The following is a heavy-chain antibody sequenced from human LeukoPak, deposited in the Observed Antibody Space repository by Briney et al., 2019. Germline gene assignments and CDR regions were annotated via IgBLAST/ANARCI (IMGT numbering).Heavy chain of an antibody. CDR3: ARQISDYYYYYMDV. J-gene: IGHJ6*03. CDR1: GGSISTSAFY. D-gene: IGHD2/OR15-2a*01. CDR2: IYDSGNE. V-gene: IGHV4-39*01. Sequence: PSETLSLTCTVSGGSISTSAFYWGWIRQPPGKGLEWIGSIYDSGNEFYNPFLKSRVTISADTSKNQFSLKLNSVTAADTAMYYCARQISDYYYYYMDVWGEGITVTVSS.